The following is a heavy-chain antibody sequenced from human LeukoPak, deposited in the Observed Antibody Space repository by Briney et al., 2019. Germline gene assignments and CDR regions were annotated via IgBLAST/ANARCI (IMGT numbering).Heavy chain of an antibody. CDR1: GGSISGHY. D-gene: IGHD3-3*01. CDR3: AREVDDFWSGYYNNAFDI. Sequence: SETLSLTRTVSGGSISGHYWSWIRQPPGKGLEWIGYIYYSGSTNYNPSLKSRVTISVDTSKNQFSLKLSSVTAADTAVYYCAREVDDFWSGYYNNAFDIWGQGTMVTVSS. V-gene: IGHV4-59*11. CDR2: IYYSGST. J-gene: IGHJ3*02.